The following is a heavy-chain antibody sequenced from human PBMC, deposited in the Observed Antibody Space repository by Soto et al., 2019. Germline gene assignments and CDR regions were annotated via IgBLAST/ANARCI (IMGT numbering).Heavy chain of an antibody. V-gene: IGHV4-34*01. CDR1: GDSFTDSS. CDR3: ARGRATVTPFTYFYYGMDV. CDR2: IDQSGSS. J-gene: IGHJ6*01. Sequence: QVQLQQGGAGLLKPSETLSLTCSVYGDSFTDSSWSWIRQPPGKGLEWIGEIDQSGSSNPSPSRRSRVTISVDKSMNRFSLKLTSVTAADAAVYYCARGRATVTPFTYFYYGMDVW. D-gene: IGHD4-4*01.